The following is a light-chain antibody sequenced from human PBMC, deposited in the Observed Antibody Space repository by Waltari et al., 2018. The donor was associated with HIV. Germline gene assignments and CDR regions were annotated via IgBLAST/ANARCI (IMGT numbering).Light chain of an antibody. CDR3: QQYYSYPYT. J-gene: IGKJ2*01. CDR2: GAS. CDR1: QGISTF. Sequence: VIWMTQSPSFLPASTGYRVPFNCRLSQGISTFLAWYQQKPGKAPGLLIYGASTLQNGVPSRFSGRGSGTNFTLTISCLQSEDFATYYCQQYYSYPYTFGQGTRLEIK. V-gene: IGKV1D-8*01.